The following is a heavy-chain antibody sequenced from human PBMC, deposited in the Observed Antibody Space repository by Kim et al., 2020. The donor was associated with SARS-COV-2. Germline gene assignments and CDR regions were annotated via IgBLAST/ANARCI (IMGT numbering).Heavy chain of an antibody. D-gene: IGHD3-10*01. Sequence: SETLSLTCTVSGGSISSYYWSWIRQPPGKGLEWIGYIYYSGSTNYNPSLKSRVTISVDTSKNQFSLKLSSVTAADTAVYYCARRVPSYYYGSGSYLVGAYYYYVDVWGTGTTVTVSS. CDR3: ARRVPSYYYGSGSYLVGAYYYYVDV. V-gene: IGHV4-59*01. CDR1: GGSISSYY. CDR2: IYYSGST. J-gene: IGHJ6*03.